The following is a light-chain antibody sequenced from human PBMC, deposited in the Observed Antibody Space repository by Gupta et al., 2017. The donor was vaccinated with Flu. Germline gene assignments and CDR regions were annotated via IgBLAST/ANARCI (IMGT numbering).Light chain of an antibody. CDR2: EVS. CDR3: SSYSSSSTLFV. CDR1: SSDVGGYNY. Sequence: QAALTQPSSVSGSPGQSITISCTGTSSDVGGYNYVSWYQQHPGIAPKLMIYEVSNRPSGVSNRFSGSKPGNTASLTISGLQAEDESDYYCSSYSSSSTLFVFGTGTKVTVL. J-gene: IGLJ1*01. V-gene: IGLV2-14*01.